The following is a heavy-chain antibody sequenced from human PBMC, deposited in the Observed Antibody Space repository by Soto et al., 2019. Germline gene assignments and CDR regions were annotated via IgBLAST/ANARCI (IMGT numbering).Heavy chain of an antibody. Sequence: PSETLSLACTVSGGSISSSSYYWGWIRQPPGKGLEWIGSIYYSGSTYYNPSLKSRVTISVDTSKNQFSLKLSSVTAADTAVYYCARLWYSGSYYYHYGMAVWGQGTTVTVSS. CDR2: IYYSGST. V-gene: IGHV4-39*01. J-gene: IGHJ6*02. CDR3: ARLWYSGSYYYHYGMAV. D-gene: IGHD1-26*01. CDR1: GGSISSSSYY.